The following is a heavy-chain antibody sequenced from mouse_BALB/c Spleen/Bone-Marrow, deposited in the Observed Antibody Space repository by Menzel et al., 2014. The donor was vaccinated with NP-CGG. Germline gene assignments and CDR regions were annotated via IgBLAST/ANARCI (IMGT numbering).Heavy chain of an antibody. CDR3: ARGNPLYAMDY. J-gene: IGHJ4*01. CDR2: ITPSTGYT. CDR1: GYTFTSYW. Sequence: QVQLKQPGAELAKPGASVQMSCKASGYTFTSYWMPWVKQRPGQCLEWIGYITPSTGYTDYNQKFNDKATLTADKSSSTAYMQLSSLTSKDSAVYYCARGNPLYAMDYWGQGTSVTVSS. V-gene: IGHV1-7*01. D-gene: IGHD2-1*01.